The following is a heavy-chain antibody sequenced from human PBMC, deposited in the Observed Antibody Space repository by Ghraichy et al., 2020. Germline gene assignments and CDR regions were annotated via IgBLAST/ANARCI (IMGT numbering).Heavy chain of an antibody. J-gene: IGHJ4*02. D-gene: IGHD7-27*01. V-gene: IGHV3-7*01. CDR3: ARDRATGALDY. CDR1: GFTFSGSW. CDR2: IDPDGSGK. Sequence: LSLTCAVSGFTFSGSWMIWVRQAPGKGLESVAIIDPDGSGKYYVDSLKGRFTISRDNAKNSLYLQMNTMRDEDTAVYYCARDRATGALDYWGQGTLVTVSS.